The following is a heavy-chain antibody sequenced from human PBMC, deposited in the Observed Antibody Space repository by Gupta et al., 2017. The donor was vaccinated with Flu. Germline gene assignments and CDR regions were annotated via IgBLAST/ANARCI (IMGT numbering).Heavy chain of an antibody. V-gene: IGHV3-9*01. CDR3: AKDAGIAAKYYFDY. D-gene: IGHD6-25*01. CDR1: GFTFDDYA. J-gene: IGHJ4*02. Sequence: EVQLVASGGGLVQPGRSLRLSCAASGFTFDDYAMHWVRQAPGKGLEWVSGISWNSGSIGYADSVKGRFTISRDNAKNSLYLQMNSLRAEDTALYYCAKDAGIAAKYYFDYWGQGTLVTVSS. CDR2: ISWNSGSI.